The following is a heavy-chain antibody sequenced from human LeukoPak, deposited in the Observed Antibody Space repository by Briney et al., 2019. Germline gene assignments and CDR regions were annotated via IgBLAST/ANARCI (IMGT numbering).Heavy chain of an antibody. V-gene: IGHV4-59*08. CDR2: IYYSGST. CDR3: ARAMGDLPNLDY. CDR1: GGSISSYY. D-gene: IGHD3-16*01. Sequence: SETLSLTCTVSGGSISSYYWSWIRQPPGKGLEWIGYIYYSGSTNYNPSLKSRVTISVDTSNNQFSLRLSSVTAADTAVYYCARAMGDLPNLDYWGQGTLVTVSS. J-gene: IGHJ4*02.